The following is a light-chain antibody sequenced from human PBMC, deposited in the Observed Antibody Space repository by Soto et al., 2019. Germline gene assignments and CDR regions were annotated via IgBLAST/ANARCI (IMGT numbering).Light chain of an antibody. Sequence: EVVLTQSPATLSVSPGDRATLSCRASQSVSRNLAWYQQKPGQAPRLLIYGASTRATGVPARFSGSGSATEFTLSISSLEPEDFAVYFCQQRSNWPLTFGGGTKVEIK. CDR3: QQRSNWPLT. CDR1: QSVSRN. J-gene: IGKJ4*01. V-gene: IGKV3-11*01. CDR2: GAS.